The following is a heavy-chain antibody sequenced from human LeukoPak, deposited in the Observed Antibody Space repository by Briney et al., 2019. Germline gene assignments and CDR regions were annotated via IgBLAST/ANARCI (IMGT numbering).Heavy chain of an antibody. CDR3: ARNRDSN. V-gene: IGHV3-7*04. J-gene: IGHJ4*02. CDR1: GFTFSSYW. Sequence: QRGGSLRLSSAASGFTFSSYWMRCVRQAPGKGLEWVANIKKDGSEKYYVDSVKGRFTISRDNAKKSLYLQMISLRAEDTAVYYCARNRDSNWGQGTLVTVSS. CDR2: IKKDGSEK. D-gene: IGHD2-21*02.